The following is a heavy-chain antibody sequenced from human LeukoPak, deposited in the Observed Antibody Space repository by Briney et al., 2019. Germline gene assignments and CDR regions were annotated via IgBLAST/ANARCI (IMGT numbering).Heavy chain of an antibody. CDR3: ARDSWLGAYHLDV. J-gene: IGHJ6*04. CDR2: IYYSGST. CDR1: GGSISSYY. D-gene: IGHD3-10*01. V-gene: IGHV4-59*12. Sequence: PSETLSLTCTVSGGSISSYYWSWIRQPPGKGLEWIGYIYYSGSTNYNPSLKSRVTISVDTSKNQFSLKLSSVTPEDTAVYYCARDSWLGAYHLDVWGKGTTVTVSS.